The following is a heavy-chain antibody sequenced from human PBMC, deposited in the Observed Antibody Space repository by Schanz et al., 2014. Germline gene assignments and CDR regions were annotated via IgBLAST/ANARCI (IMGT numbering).Heavy chain of an antibody. CDR1: GFTFSTHA. CDR2: VSSDGNND. J-gene: IGHJ3*02. CDR3: AKGRFGELSAIDI. D-gene: IGHD3-10*01. Sequence: VQLVQSGGGLVQPGGSLRLSCAASGFTFSTHAMHWVRQAPGKGLEWVALVSSDGNNDYYTDSVKGRFTISRDNSKNTVHLQMNSLRAEDTAVYYCAKGRFGELSAIDIWGQGTMVTVSS. V-gene: IGHV3-30*18.